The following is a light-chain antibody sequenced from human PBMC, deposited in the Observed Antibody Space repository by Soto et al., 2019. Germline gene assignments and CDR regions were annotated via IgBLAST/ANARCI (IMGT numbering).Light chain of an antibody. Sequence: EIVLTQSPATLSLSPGERATLSCRASQSVSSYLAWYQQKPGQPPRLLIYDASNRATGIPARFSGSGSGTDFTLTISSLEPEDFAVYYCQQRSNWPPFTFGPGTKVDI. CDR3: QQRSNWPPFT. CDR2: DAS. J-gene: IGKJ3*01. CDR1: QSVSSY. V-gene: IGKV3-11*01.